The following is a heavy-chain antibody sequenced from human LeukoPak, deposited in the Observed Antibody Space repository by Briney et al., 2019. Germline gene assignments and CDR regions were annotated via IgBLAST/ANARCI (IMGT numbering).Heavy chain of an antibody. CDR3: ASTIAAAGTESDAFDI. J-gene: IGHJ3*02. D-gene: IGHD6-13*01. V-gene: IGHV1-2*04. CDR2: INPNSGGT. CDR1: GYTFTGYY. Sequence: GASVKVSCKASGYTFTGYYMHWVRQAPGQGLEWMGWINPNSGGTNYAQKFQGWVTMTRDTSISTAYMELSRLRSDDTAVYYCASTIAAAGTESDAFDIWGQGTMVTVSS.